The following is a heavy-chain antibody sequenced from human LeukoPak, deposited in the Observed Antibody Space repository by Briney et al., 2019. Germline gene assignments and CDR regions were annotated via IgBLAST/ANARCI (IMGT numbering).Heavy chain of an antibody. CDR3: ALLPTYYYGSGSYKDY. D-gene: IGHD3-10*01. Sequence: GGSLRLSCAASGFTFSSYSMSWVRQAPGKGLEWVSAISGSGGSTYYADSVKGRFTISRDNSKNTLYLQMNSLRAEDTAVYYCALLPTYYYGSGSYKDYWGQGTLVTVSS. CDR1: GFTFSSYS. CDR2: ISGSGGST. J-gene: IGHJ4*02. V-gene: IGHV3-23*01.